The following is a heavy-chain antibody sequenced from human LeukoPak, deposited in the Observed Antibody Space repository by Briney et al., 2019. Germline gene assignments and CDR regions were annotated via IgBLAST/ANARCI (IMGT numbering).Heavy chain of an antibody. CDR1: GYTFTGHY. CDR2: INPNSGGT. Sequence: PGASVKVSCKASGYTFTGHYTHWVRQAPGQGREWMGWINPNSGGTNYAQKFHGRVTMTRDTSISTAYMELNRLKSDDTAVYYCALLAASGTDYWGQGTLVTVSS. CDR3: ALLAASGTDY. V-gene: IGHV1-2*02. D-gene: IGHD6-13*01. J-gene: IGHJ4*02.